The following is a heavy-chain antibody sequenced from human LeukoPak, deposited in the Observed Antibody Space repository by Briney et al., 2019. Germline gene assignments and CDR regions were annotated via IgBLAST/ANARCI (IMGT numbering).Heavy chain of an antibody. D-gene: IGHD4-17*01. V-gene: IGHV1-2*06. CDR1: GYTFTGYY. CDR2: INPNSGGT. J-gene: IGHJ1*01. CDR3: ATVYDYGDYGRPEEYFQH. Sequence: GASVKVSCKASGYTFTGYYMHWVRQAPGQGLEWMGRINPNSGGTNYAQKFQGRVTMTRDTSISTAYMELSRLRSDDTAVYYCATVYDYGDYGRPEEYFQHWGQGTLVTVSS.